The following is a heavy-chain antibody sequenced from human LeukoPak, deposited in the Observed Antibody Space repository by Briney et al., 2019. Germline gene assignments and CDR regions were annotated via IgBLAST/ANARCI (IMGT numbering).Heavy chain of an antibody. Sequence: GGSLRLSCAASGFTFDDYSMSWVRQAPGKGLEWASGINWNGGSTGYADSVEGRFTISRDNAKNSLYLQMNSLRAEDTALYYCARVEGDYYDSSGPYYFDYWGQGTLVTVSS. CDR2: INWNGGST. V-gene: IGHV3-20*04. CDR1: GFTFDDYS. CDR3: ARVEGDYYDSSGPYYFDY. J-gene: IGHJ4*02. D-gene: IGHD3-22*01.